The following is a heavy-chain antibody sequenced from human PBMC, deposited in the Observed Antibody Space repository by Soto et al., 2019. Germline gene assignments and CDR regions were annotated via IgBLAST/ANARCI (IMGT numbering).Heavy chain of an antibody. CDR2: IYHSGST. CDR3: ARDRQWPNRDFDY. J-gene: IGHJ4*02. CDR1: GYSISSGYY. Sequence: SETLSLTCAVSGYSISSGYYWGWIRQPPGKGLEWIGSIYHSGSTYYNPSLKSRVTISVDTSKNQFSLKLSSVTAADTAVYYCARDRQWPNRDFDYWGQGTLVTVSS. V-gene: IGHV4-38-2*02. D-gene: IGHD6-19*01.